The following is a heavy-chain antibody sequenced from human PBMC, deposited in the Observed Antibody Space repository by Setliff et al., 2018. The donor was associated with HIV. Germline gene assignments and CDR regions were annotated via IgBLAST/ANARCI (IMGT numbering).Heavy chain of an antibody. D-gene: IGHD3-16*01. Sequence: ASVKVSCKVSGYTFTNYCIHWVRQAPGQGLEWLGMFNPSGGSTAYAQKFQVRVTMTRDTSTTTVYMDLSGLRSDDTAVYYCARDRTAGYNYDYGYWGQGTLVTVS. CDR3: ARDRTAGYNYDYGY. V-gene: IGHV1-46*01. J-gene: IGHJ4*02. CDR1: GYTFTNYC. CDR2: FNPSGGST.